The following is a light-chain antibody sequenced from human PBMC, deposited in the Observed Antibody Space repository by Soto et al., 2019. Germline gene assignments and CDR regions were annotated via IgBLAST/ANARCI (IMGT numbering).Light chain of an antibody. CDR1: DSNIGPNT. CDR3: AAWDDGLNAYV. Sequence: QYALTQPPSASGTPGQRVTISCSGGDSNIGPNTVNWYRQVPGTAPRLLIHNNDQRPSGVPDRISGSKSGTSASLAISGLHSDEEADYYCAAWDDGLNAYVFGIGTKVTVL. V-gene: IGLV1-44*01. CDR2: NND. J-gene: IGLJ1*01.